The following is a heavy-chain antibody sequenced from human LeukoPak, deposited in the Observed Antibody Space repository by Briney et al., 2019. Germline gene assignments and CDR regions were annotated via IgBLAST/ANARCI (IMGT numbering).Heavy chain of an antibody. D-gene: IGHD2-2*01. V-gene: IGHV1-8*03. CDR2: MNPNSGNT. CDR3: ARELGYCSSTSCYYWFDP. Sequence: ASVKVSCKASGYTFTSYDINWVRQATGQGLEWMGWMNPNSGNTGYAQKFQGRVTITRNTSISTAYMELSSLRSEDTAVYYCARELGYCSSTSCYYWFDPWGQGTLVTVSS. CDR1: GYTFTSYD. J-gene: IGHJ5*02.